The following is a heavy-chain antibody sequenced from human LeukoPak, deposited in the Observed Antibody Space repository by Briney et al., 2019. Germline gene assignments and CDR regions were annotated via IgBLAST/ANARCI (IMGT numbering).Heavy chain of an antibody. CDR3: ARDTRAAAGSWVDAFDI. V-gene: IGHV3-48*03. J-gene: IGHJ3*02. Sequence: TGGSLRLSCAASGFTFSSYEMNWVRQAPGKGLEWVSYISSSDTIYYADSVKGRFTISRDNAKNSLYLQMNSLRAEDTAVYYCARDTRAAAGSWVDAFDIWGQGTMVTVSS. D-gene: IGHD6-13*01. CDR2: ISSSDTI. CDR1: GFTFSSYE.